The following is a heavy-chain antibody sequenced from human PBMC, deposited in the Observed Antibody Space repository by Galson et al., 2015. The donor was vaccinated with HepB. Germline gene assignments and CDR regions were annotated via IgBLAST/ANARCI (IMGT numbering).Heavy chain of an antibody. V-gene: IGHV1-69*13. CDR2: IIPIFGTA. CDR3: ARGTPARISESYYYYGMDV. Sequence: SVKVSCKASGGTFSSYAISWVRQAPGQGLEWMGGIIPIFGTANYAQKFQGRVTITADESTSTAYMELSSLRSEDTAVYYCARGTPARISESYYYYGMDVWGQGTTVTVSS. J-gene: IGHJ6*02. CDR1: GGTFSSYA. D-gene: IGHD2-15*01.